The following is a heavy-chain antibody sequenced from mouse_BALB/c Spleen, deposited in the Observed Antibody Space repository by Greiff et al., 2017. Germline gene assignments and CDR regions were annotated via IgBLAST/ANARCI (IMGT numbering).Heavy chain of an antibody. CDR2: ISSGGGNT. Sequence: EVQLVESGGGLVKPGGSLKLSCAASGFTFSSYTMSWVRQTPEKRLEWVATISSGGGNTYYPDTVKGRFTISRDNAKNTLYLQMSSLKSEDTAMYYCARPYYYGSRGYYAMDYWGQGTSVTVSS. CDR3: ARPYYYGSRGYYAMDY. V-gene: IGHV5-6-4*01. J-gene: IGHJ4*01. CDR1: GFTFSSYT. D-gene: IGHD1-1*01.